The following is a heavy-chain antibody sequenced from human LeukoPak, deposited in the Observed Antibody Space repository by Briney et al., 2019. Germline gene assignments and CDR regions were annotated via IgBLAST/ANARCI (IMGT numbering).Heavy chain of an antibody. J-gene: IGHJ6*02. V-gene: IGHV3-7*01. Sequence: GGSLRLSCAASGFNFSKYWMTWVRQAPGKGLEWVANIKQDGSEKYYVDSVRGRLTISRDNAKNALYLQMNSLRDTAVYYCARGLFVVVITTDYYGLDVWGQGTTVTVSS. CDR3: ARGLFVVVITTDYYGLDV. CDR1: GFNFSKYW. D-gene: IGHD3-22*01. CDR2: IKQDGSEK.